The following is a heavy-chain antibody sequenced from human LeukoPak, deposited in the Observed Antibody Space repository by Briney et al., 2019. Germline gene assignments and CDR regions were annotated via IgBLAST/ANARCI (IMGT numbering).Heavy chain of an antibody. CDR3: ARAFDDTTTGLWFGEGPSDY. CDR2: MNPNSGNT. J-gene: IGHJ4*02. Sequence: AASVKVSCKSSGYTFTSYDINWVRQATGQGLEWMGWMNPNSGNTGYAQKFQGRVTMTRNTSISTAYVELSSLRSEDTAVYYCARAFDDTTTGLWFGEGPSDYWGQGTLVTVSS. V-gene: IGHV1-8*01. CDR1: GYTFTSYD. D-gene: IGHD3-10*01.